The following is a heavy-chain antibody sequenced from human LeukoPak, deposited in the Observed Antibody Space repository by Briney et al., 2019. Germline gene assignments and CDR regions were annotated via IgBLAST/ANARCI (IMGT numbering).Heavy chain of an antibody. CDR2: ISGSGGST. CDR1: GFSFSDYD. V-gene: IGHV3-23*01. CDR3: AKELAEYSSGWTFDY. J-gene: IGHJ4*02. Sequence: GGSLRLSCAPSGFSFSDYDMSCVRPAPGAGREWVSAISGSGGSTYYADSVKGRFTISRDNSKNTLYLQMNSLRAEDTAVYYCAKELAEYSSGWTFDYWGQGTLVTVSS. D-gene: IGHD6-19*01.